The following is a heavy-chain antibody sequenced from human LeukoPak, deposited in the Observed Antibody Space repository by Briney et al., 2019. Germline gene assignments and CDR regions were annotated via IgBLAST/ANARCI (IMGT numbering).Heavy chain of an antibody. Sequence: SETLSLTCAVYGGSFSGYYWSWIRQPPGKGLEWIGEINHSGSTNYNPSLKSRVTISVDTSKNQFSLKLSSVTAADTAVYYCARDRSQYGYYYYMDVWGKGTTVTISS. J-gene: IGHJ6*03. CDR3: ARDRSQYGYYYYMDV. V-gene: IGHV4-34*01. CDR1: GGSFSGYY. CDR2: INHSGST. D-gene: IGHD4-17*01.